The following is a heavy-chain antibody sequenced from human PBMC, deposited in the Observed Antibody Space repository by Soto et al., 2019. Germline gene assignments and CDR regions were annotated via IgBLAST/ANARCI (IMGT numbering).Heavy chain of an antibody. V-gene: IGHV4-59*08. J-gene: IGHJ6*03. Sequence: SETLSLTCTVSGGSISSYYWSWIRQPPGKGLEWIGYIYYSGSTNYNPSLKSRVTISVDTSKNQFSLKLSSVTAADTAVYYCARLDYDFWSGSLYYYMDVWGKGTTVTVSS. CDR3: ARLDYDFWSGSLYYYMDV. D-gene: IGHD3-3*01. CDR1: GGSISSYY. CDR2: IYYSGST.